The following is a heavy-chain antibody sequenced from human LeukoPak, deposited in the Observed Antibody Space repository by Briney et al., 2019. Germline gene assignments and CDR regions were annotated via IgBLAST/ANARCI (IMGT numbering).Heavy chain of an antibody. J-gene: IGHJ5*02. CDR3: ARGGQTYYYDSSGYKRFDP. Sequence: SQTLSLTCAISGDTVSSNSAAWSWIRQSPSRGLEWLGRTYYRSTWYNDYAVSVKSRININPDTSKNQFSLQLNSVTPEDTAVYYCARGGQTYYYDSSGYKRFDPWGQGTLVTVSS. CDR1: GDTVSSNSAA. CDR2: TYYRSTWYN. V-gene: IGHV6-1*01. D-gene: IGHD3-22*01.